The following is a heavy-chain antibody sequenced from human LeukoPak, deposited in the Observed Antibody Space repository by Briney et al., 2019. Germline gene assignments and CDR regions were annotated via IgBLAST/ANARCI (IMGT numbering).Heavy chain of an antibody. V-gene: IGHV4-4*02. D-gene: IGHD6-13*01. CDR1: GGSISSSNW. CDR3: ARVNGQYSSSWYSDAFDI. Sequence: SGTLSLTCAVSGGSISSSNWWSWVRQPPGKGLEWIGEIYHSGSTNYNPSLKSRVTISVDKSKNQFSLKLSSVTAADTAVYYCARVNGQYSSSWYSDAFDIWGQGTMVTVSS. J-gene: IGHJ3*02. CDR2: IYHSGST.